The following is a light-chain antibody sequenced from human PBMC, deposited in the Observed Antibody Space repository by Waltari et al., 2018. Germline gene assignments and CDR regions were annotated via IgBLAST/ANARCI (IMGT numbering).Light chain of an antibody. J-gene: IGKJ1*01. Sequence: EIVLTQSPGTLSLSPGESATLSCRASQSISKYLAWYQQRPGQAPRLLIYAASNRAHGIPDRFSGGGSGTDFSLTISRLEPEDFAVYYCQHHVRLPATFGQGTKVEIK. CDR1: QSISKY. CDR2: AAS. CDR3: QHHVRLPAT. V-gene: IGKV3-20*01.